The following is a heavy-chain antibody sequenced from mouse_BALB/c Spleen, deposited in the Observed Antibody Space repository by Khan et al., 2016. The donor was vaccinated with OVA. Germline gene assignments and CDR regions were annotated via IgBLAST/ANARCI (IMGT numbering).Heavy chain of an antibody. CDR3: SRLAYYYDSEGFAY. J-gene: IGHJ3*01. V-gene: IGHV5-6*01. Sequence: EVELVASGGDVVKPGGSLKLSCAASGFSFSTYGMSWVRQTPDNMLEWVATVSTCGHYTYYSATAKGRFTISRDNAKNTLFLQMRSLRSEDTAMLYCSRLAYYYDSEGFAYWGQGTLVTVSA. D-gene: IGHD1-1*01. CDR1: GFSFSTYG. CDR2: VSTCGHYT.